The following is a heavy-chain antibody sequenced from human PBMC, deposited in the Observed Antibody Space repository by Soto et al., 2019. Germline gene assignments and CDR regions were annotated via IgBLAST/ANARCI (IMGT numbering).Heavy chain of an antibody. Sequence: QVQLQESGPGLVRPSETLSLTCTVSGGSITPYYWSWIRQPPGKGLEWIGYIYFAGTTTYHPSLQSRVXXXVNXSENQFSLTLTSVTAADTAVYYCARLGGYFQALDSWGQGTLVTISS. CDR1: GGSITPYY. CDR3: ARLGGYFQALDS. D-gene: IGHD3-22*01. V-gene: IGHV4-59*08. CDR2: IYFAGTT. J-gene: IGHJ4*02.